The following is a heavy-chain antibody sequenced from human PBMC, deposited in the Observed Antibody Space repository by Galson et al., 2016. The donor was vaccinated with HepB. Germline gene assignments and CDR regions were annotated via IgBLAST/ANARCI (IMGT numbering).Heavy chain of an antibody. CDR3: ARDLYSSSSGQEGMDI. V-gene: IGHV1-46*01. Sequence: SVKVSCKASGYTFTNYYNHWVRQAPGQGLEWVGDINPSGTSTSYAQKFQGRVTVSRDTSTSTVYMELSSLGSEDTAVYYCARDLYSSSSGQEGMDIWGQGTTVTVAS. J-gene: IGHJ6*02. D-gene: IGHD6-6*01. CDR2: INPSGTST. CDR1: GYTFTNYY.